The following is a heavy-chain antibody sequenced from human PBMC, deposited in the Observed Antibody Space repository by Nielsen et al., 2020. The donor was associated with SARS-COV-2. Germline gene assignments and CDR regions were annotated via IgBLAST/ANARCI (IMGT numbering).Heavy chain of an antibody. J-gene: IGHJ3*02. CDR2: FSFNESP. CDR3: ARAPDYYASATYDAFDI. D-gene: IGHD3-22*01. CDR1: GASINGYY. V-gene: IGHV4-59*13. Sequence: PETLSLTCTVSGASINGYYWSWIRQPPGKGLEWLGYFSFNESPNYNSALKSRVTISLDKSKSQFPLRLNSVTAADTAVYYCARAPDYYASATYDAFDIWGQGTLVTVSS.